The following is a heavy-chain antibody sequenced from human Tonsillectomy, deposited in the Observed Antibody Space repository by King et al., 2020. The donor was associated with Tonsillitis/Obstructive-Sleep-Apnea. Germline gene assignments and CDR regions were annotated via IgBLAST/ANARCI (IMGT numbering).Heavy chain of an antibody. CDR1: GGSVSSGSYY. J-gene: IGHJ4*02. D-gene: IGHD2-15*01. CDR2: ISYSGST. Sequence: QLQESGPGLVKPSETLSLNCTVSGGSVSSGSYYYSWIRQPPGKGLEWIGYISYSGSTNYNPSLKSRLTISVDASKNQFSLKLSSVTAADTAVYYCAREPLTRYCRSSTCLDYWGQGMLVTVSS. CDR3: AREPLTRYCRSSTCLDY. V-gene: IGHV4-61*01.